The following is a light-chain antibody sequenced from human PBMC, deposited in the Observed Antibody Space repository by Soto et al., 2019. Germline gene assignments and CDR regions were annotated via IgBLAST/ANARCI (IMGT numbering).Light chain of an antibody. CDR1: SSNIRNNY. J-gene: IGLJ1*01. Sequence: QSVLTQPPSVSAAPGQKVIISCSGSSSNIRNNYVSWYQQLPGTAPKLLIYDNDKRPSGTPDRFSGSKSGSSATLGITGLQTGDEADYYCGTWDSSLSAYVFGTGTKLTVL. CDR3: GTWDSSLSAYV. V-gene: IGLV1-51*01. CDR2: DND.